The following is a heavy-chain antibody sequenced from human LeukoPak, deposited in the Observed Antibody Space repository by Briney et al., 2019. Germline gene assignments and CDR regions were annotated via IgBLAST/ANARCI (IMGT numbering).Heavy chain of an antibody. CDR2: INPNSGGT. J-gene: IGHJ4*02. CDR3: ARDLSEVDTAMDY. D-gene: IGHD5-18*01. Sequence: ASVKVSCKASGYTFTGCYMHWVRQAPGQGLEWMGWINPNSGGTNYAQKFQGRVTMTRDTSISTAYMELSRLRSDDTAVYYCARDLSEVDTAMDYWGQGTLVTVSS. V-gene: IGHV1-2*02. CDR1: GYTFTGCY.